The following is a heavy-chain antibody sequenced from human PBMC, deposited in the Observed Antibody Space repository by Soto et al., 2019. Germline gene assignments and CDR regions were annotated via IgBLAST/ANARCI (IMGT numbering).Heavy chain of an antibody. V-gene: IGHV3-13*05. CDR3: ARVSNSGRYYEGAFDI. CDR1: GFTFSSYD. Sequence: GGSLRLSCAASGFTFSSYDMPWVRQATGKGLEWVSAVGTAGDPYYSGSVKGRFTVSRENAKNSLYLQMNSLRAGDTAVYYCARVSNSGRYYEGAFDIWGQGTIVTVSS. J-gene: IGHJ3*02. D-gene: IGHD1-26*01. CDR2: VGTAGDP.